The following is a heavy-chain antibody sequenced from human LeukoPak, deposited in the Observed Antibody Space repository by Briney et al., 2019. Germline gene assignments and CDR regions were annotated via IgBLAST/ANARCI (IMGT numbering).Heavy chain of an antibody. CDR2: IIPILGIA. J-gene: IGHJ4*02. Sequence: AASVKVSCKASGGTFSSYAISWVRQAPGQGLEWMGRIIPILGIANYAQKFQGRVTITADKSTSTAYMELSSLRSEDTAVYYCASLLAGRGDPFDYWGQGTLVTVSS. V-gene: IGHV1-69*04. D-gene: IGHD6-19*01. CDR3: ASLLAGRGDPFDY. CDR1: GGTFSSYA.